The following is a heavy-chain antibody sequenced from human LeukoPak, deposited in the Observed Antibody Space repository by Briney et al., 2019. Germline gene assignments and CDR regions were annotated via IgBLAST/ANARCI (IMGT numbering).Heavy chain of an antibody. J-gene: IGHJ4*02. D-gene: IGHD6-19*01. V-gene: IGHV1-46*01. CDR1: GYTFTSYG. CDR2: INPSGGST. CDR3: ARDLIAVAEVGTDY. Sequence: ASVKVSCKASGYTFTSYGISWVRQAPGQGLEWMGIINPSGGSTSYAQKFQGRVTMTRDTSTSTVYMELSSLRSEDTAVYYCARDLIAVAEVGTDYWGQGTLVTVSS.